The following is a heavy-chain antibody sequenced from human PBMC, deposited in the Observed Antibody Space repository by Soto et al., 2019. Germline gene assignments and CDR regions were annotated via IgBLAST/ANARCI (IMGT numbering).Heavy chain of an antibody. CDR2: IKSKTDGGTT. D-gene: IGHD6-19*01. CDR1: GFTFSNAW. CDR3: TTDRSGWPRSIDY. V-gene: IGHV3-15*01. J-gene: IGHJ4*02. Sequence: EVQLVESGGGLVKPGGSLRLSCAASGFTFSNAWMSWVRQAPGKGLEWVGRIKSKTDGGTTDYAASVKGRFTISRDDSKHPLYLQMNSLKTEDTAVYYFTTDRSGWPRSIDYWGQGTLVTVSS.